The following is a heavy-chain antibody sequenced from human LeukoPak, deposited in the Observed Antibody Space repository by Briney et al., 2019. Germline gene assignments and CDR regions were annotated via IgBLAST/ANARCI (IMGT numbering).Heavy chain of an antibody. J-gene: IGHJ4*02. CDR3: ATYCYDSSGSPAYFFDY. CDR2: IFYSGST. V-gene: IGHV4-30-4*01. Sequence: PSETLSLTCTVSGGSISRGDYYWSWIRQPPEKGLEWIGYIFYSGSTYYNPSLRGRLTISVDTSKNQFSLKLSSVTAADTAVYYCATYCYDSSGSPAYFFDYWGQGTLVTVSS. D-gene: IGHD3-22*01. CDR1: GGSISRGDYY.